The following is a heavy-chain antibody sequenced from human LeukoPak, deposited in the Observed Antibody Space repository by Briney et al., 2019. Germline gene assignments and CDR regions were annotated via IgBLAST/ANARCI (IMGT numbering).Heavy chain of an antibody. D-gene: IGHD3-3*02. CDR3: ARDSGIRGYGY. J-gene: IGHJ4*02. Sequence: GGSLRLSCAASGFTFTSYAMSWVRQAPGKGLEWVSAISGSGGSTYYADSVKGRFTISRDNSKNTLYLQMNSLRAEDTAVYYCARDSGIRGYGYWGQGTLVTVSS. V-gene: IGHV3-23*01. CDR2: ISGSGGST. CDR1: GFTFTSYA.